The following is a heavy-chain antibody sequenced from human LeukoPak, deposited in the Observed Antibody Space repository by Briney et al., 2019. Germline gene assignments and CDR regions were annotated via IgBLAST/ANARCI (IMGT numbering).Heavy chain of an antibody. CDR2: IKEDGSQT. Sequence: GGSLRLSCAASGFTFSSYWMSWVRQAPGKGLEWMANIKEDGSQTYSVDSVKGRFTISRDNAKNSLYLQMNSLRAEDTAVYYCARDLRKNYYGSGSYYTLWGQGTLVTVSS. CDR1: GFTFSSYW. V-gene: IGHV3-7*01. CDR3: ARDLRKNYYGSGSYYTL. J-gene: IGHJ4*02. D-gene: IGHD3-10*01.